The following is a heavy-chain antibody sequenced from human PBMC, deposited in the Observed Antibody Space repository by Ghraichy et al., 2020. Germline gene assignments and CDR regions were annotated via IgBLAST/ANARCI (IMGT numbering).Heavy chain of an antibody. CDR3: ARDVFAHIVVVTALDYYGMDV. CDR2: ISSSSSTI. CDR1: GFTFSSYS. V-gene: IGHV3-48*01. J-gene: IGHJ6*02. Sequence: GESLNISCAASGFTFSSYSMNWVRQAPGKGLEWVSYISSSSSTIYYADSVKGRFTISRDNAKNSLYLQMNSLRAEDTAVYYCARDVFAHIVVVTALDYYGMDVWGQGTTVTVSS. D-gene: IGHD2-21*02.